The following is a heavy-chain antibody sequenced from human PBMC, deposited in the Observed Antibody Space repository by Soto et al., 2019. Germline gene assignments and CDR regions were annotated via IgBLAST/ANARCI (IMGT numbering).Heavy chain of an antibody. CDR1: GFTFSKFD. V-gene: IGHV3-30-3*01. CDR3: ARGDQYDILLRYYAMDV. CDR2: IAYDGINK. J-gene: IGHJ6*02. D-gene: IGHD1-26*01. Sequence: QVQLVESGGGVVQPGTSLRLSCVASGFTFSKFDMHWIRQTPDKRLQWVAFIAYDGINKYYTGSVKGRFTVSRDNSKNPVSLQMNNLGLEDTATYFCARGDQYDILLRYYAMDVWGLGTTVSISS.